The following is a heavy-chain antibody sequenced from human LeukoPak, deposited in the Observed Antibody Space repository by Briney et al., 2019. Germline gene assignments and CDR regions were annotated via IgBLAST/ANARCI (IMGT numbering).Heavy chain of an antibody. J-gene: IGHJ4*02. D-gene: IGHD4-23*01. Sequence: GGSLRLSCAASGFTFSSYAMSWVRQAPGKGLEWVSAISGSGGSTYYADSVKGRFTISRDNSKNTLYLQMNSLRAEDTAVYHRAREGYGGNVDYWGQGTLVTVSS. CDR2: ISGSGGST. CDR1: GFTFSSYA. V-gene: IGHV3-23*01. CDR3: AREGYGGNVDY.